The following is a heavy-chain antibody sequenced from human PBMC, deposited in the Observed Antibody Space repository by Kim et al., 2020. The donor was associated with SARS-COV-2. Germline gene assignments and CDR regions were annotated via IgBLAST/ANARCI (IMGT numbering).Heavy chain of an antibody. V-gene: IGHV3-30*18. Sequence: GGSLRLSCAASGFTFSGFGMHWVRQAPGKGLEWVAVISYDGSNKYYADSVKGRFTISRDNSKNTVNLQMNNLRVEDTAVYHCAKELYGKSWY. CDR1: GFTFSGFG. CDR2: ISYDGSNK. D-gene: IGHD2-8*01. J-gene: IGHJ2*01. CDR3: AKELYGKSWY.